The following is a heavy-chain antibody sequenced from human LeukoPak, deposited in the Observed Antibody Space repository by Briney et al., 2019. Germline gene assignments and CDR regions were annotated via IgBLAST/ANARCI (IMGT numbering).Heavy chain of an antibody. CDR2: ISGSGGRT. J-gene: IGHJ3*02. CDR1: GFTFSSYG. CDR3: ARTYSGSYDAFDI. V-gene: IGHV3-23*01. D-gene: IGHD1-26*01. Sequence: GGSLRLSCAASGFTFSSYGMSWVRQAPGKGLEWVSGISGSGGRTYYADSVKGRFTISRDNAKNSLYLQMNSLRAEDTAVYYCARTYSGSYDAFDIWGQGTMVTVSS.